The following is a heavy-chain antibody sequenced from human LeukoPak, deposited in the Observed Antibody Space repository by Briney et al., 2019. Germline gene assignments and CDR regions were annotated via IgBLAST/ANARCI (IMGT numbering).Heavy chain of an antibody. CDR2: ISVYKGNT. CDR1: GYTFTSYG. CDR3: ARAYDSMGYYQAY. J-gene: IGHJ4*02. V-gene: IGHV1-18*01. D-gene: IGHD3-22*01. Sequence: ASVKVSCKASGYTFTSYGISWVRQAPGQGLEWMGWISVYKGNTKYTQKLQGRVTMTTDTSTSTAYMELTSLRSDDTAVYYCARAYDSMGYYQAYWGQGTLVTVSS.